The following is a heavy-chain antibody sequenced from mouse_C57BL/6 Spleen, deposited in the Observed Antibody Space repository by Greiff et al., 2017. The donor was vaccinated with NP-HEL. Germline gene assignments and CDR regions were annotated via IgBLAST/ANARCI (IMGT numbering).Heavy chain of an antibody. Sequence: QVQLQQSGAELVKPGASVKLSCKASGYTFTSYWMQWVKQRPGQGLEWIGEIDPSDSYTNYNQKFKGKATLTLDTSSSTAYMQLSSLTSEDSAVYYCARGGYDGYSDYWGQGTTLTVSS. CDR2: IDPSDSYT. D-gene: IGHD2-3*01. V-gene: IGHV1-50*01. CDR1: GYTFTSYW. CDR3: ARGGYDGYSDY. J-gene: IGHJ2*01.